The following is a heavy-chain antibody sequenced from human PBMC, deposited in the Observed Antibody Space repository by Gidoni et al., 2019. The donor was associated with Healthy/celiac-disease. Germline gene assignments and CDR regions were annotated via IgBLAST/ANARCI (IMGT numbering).Heavy chain of an antibody. CDR2: IYYSGST. CDR3: ASIAVAGYYYYGMDV. V-gene: IGHV4-31*03. D-gene: IGHD6-19*01. J-gene: IGHJ6*02. Sequence: QVQLQESGPGLVKPSQTLSLPCTVSGGSISSGGYYWSWIRQHPGKGLEWIGYIYYSGSTYYNPSLKSRVTISVDTSKNQFSLKLSSVTAADTAVYYCASIAVAGYYYYGMDVWGQGTTVTVSS. CDR1: GGSISSGGYY.